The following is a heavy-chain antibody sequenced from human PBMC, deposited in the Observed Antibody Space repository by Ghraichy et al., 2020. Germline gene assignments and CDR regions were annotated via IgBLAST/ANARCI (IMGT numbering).Heavy chain of an antibody. V-gene: IGHV3-7*03. D-gene: IGHD3-10*01. CDR1: GFTFSSYW. J-gene: IGHJ4*02. CDR3: AREWSITMLRGLRYFDY. CDR2: IKQDGIEK. Sequence: GESLNISCAASGFTFSSYWMSWVRQAPGKGLEWVANIKQDGIEKYYVDSLKGRFTISRDNAKNSLYLQMNSLRAEDTAVYYCAREWSITMLRGLRYFDYWGQGTLVTVSS.